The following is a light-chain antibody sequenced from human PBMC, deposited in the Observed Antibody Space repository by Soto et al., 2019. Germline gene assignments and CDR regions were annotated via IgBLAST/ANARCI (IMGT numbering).Light chain of an antibody. CDR3: QSYDSSLSGVV. J-gene: IGLJ2*01. CDR1: SSNIGAGYD. V-gene: IGLV1-40*01. CDR2: GNI. Sequence: QSVLTQPPSVSGAPGQRVTISCTGSSSNIGAGYDIHWYQQLPGTAPQLLIYGNINRPSGVPDRFSGSKSGTSASLAITGLRAEDEADYYCQSYDSSLSGVVFGGGTKLTVL.